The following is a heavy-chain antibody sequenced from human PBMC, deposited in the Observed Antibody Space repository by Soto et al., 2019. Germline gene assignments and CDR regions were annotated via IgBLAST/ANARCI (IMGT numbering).Heavy chain of an antibody. Sequence: QVQLVQSGAEVKKPGSSVKVSCKASGGTFSPYTINWVRQAPGQGLEWMGRIIPFHGVTNYAQKFQARVTLTADKSTITAYLELSGLKFEDTAMYYCPGDWEITVSTWSFGGFWGRGTLGTVSS. CDR2: IIPFHGVT. V-gene: IGHV1-69*08. J-gene: IGHJ4*02. CDR1: GGTFSPYT. D-gene: IGHD3-10*01. CDR3: PGDWEITVSTWSFGGF.